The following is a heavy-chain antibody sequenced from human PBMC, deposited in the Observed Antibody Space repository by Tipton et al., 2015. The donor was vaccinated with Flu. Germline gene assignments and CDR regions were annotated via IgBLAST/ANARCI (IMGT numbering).Heavy chain of an antibody. CDR2: IYRSGST. CDR3: ARVVAVAGAQYWYFDL. V-gene: IGHV4-61*02. CDR1: GGSISSGSYY. J-gene: IGHJ2*01. Sequence: LRLSCTVSGGSISSGSYYWSWIRQPAGKGPERIGRIYRSGSTNYNPSLKSRATISVDTSKNQFSLKLTSVTAADTAVYYCARVVAVAGAQYWYFDLWGRGTLVTVSS. D-gene: IGHD6-19*01.